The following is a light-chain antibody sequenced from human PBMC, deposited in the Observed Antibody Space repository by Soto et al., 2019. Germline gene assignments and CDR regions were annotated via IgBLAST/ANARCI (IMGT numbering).Light chain of an antibody. CDR1: SGDVGAYNS. Sequence: QSVLTQPPSASGSPGQSVTISCTGTSGDVGAYNSVSWYQQHPGKAPKLMIYGVSTRPSWVPDRFSGSKSGNTASLTVSGLQAEDEADYYCSSYAGRNNPLVFGGGTKLTVL. CDR2: GVS. CDR3: SSYAGRNNPLV. J-gene: IGLJ2*01. V-gene: IGLV2-8*01.